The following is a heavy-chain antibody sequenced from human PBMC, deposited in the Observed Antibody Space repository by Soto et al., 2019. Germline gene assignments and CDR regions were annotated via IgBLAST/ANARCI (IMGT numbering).Heavy chain of an antibody. CDR1: GFTFNTYD. Sequence: EVQLVESGGGLVKPGGSLRLSCAASGFTFNTYDMNWVRQAPGKGLEWVSSITTSSAYIYYADSLKGRITISRDNAKNSRFLQMHSLRAEDTAVYYCVRSGTARLLRHSWFDTWGQGTLVTVSS. J-gene: IGHJ5*02. D-gene: IGHD2-21*01. CDR2: ITTSSAYI. CDR3: VRSGTARLLRHSWFDT. V-gene: IGHV3-21*01.